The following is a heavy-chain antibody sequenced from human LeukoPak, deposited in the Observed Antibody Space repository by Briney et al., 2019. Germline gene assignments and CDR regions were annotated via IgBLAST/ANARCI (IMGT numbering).Heavy chain of an antibody. V-gene: IGHV1-69*13. D-gene: IGHD3-22*01. CDR1: GGTFSSYA. J-gene: IGHJ6*02. Sequence: ASVKVSCKASGGTFSSYAISWVRQAPGQGLEWMGGIIPIFGTANYAQKFQGRVTITADESTSTAYMELSSLRSEDTAVYYCARGDRITMIVVVESYYYYGMDVWGQGTTVTVSS. CDR2: IIPIFGTA. CDR3: ARGDRITMIVVVESYYYYGMDV.